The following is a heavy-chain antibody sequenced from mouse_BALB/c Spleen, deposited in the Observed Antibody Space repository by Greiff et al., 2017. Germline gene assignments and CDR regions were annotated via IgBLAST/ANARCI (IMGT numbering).Heavy chain of an antibody. CDR1: GFSLTSYG. Sequence: VQLQESGPGLVAPSQSLSITCTVPGFSLTSYGVHWVRQPLGKGLEWLGVIWAGGSTNYNSALMSRLSISKDNSKSQVFLKMNSLQTDDTAMYYCARDRDYDGAWFAYWGQGTLVTVSA. D-gene: IGHD2-4*01. CDR2: IWAGGST. J-gene: IGHJ3*01. V-gene: IGHV2-9*02. CDR3: ARDRDYDGAWFAY.